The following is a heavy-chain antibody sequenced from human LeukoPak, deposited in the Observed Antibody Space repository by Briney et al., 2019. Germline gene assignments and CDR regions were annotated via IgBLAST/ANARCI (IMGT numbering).Heavy chain of an antibody. Sequence: GGSLRLSCAASGFTFSSYAMSWVRQAPGKGLEWVSAISGSGGSTYYADSVKGRFTISRDNSKNTLYLQMNSLRAEDTAVYYCAKDYYYDSSGYYDYWGQGTLVTVSS. CDR3: AKDYYYDSSGYYDY. CDR1: GFTFSSYA. J-gene: IGHJ4*02. V-gene: IGHV3-23*01. D-gene: IGHD3-22*01. CDR2: ISGSGGST.